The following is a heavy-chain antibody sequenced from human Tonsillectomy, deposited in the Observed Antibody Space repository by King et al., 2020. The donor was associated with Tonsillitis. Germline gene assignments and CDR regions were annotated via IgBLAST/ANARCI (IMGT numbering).Heavy chain of an antibody. V-gene: IGHV1-69*04. Sequence: QLVQSGAEVKKPGSSVKVSCKASGGTFSSYANSWVRQAPGQGLEWMGRIIPILGIANYAQKFQGRVTITADKSTSTAYMELSSLRSEDTAVYYCAREGGGHIVVVTAIRPFDYWGQGTLVTVSS. CDR1: GGTFSSYA. CDR2: IIPILGIA. D-gene: IGHD2-21*02. J-gene: IGHJ4*02. CDR3: AREGGGHIVVVTAIRPFDY.